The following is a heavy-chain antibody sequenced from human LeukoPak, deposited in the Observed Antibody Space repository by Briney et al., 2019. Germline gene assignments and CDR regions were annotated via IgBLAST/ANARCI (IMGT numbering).Heavy chain of an antibody. Sequence: GASVKVSCKASGYTCTSYGISWVRQAPGQGLEWMGWISAYNGNTNYAQKLQGRVTMTTDTSTSTAYMELRSLRSDDTAVYYCASISYYYDSSGFYDAFDIWGQGTMVTVSS. J-gene: IGHJ3*02. CDR2: ISAYNGNT. CDR3: ASISYYYDSSGFYDAFDI. V-gene: IGHV1-18*01. D-gene: IGHD3-22*01. CDR1: GYTCTSYG.